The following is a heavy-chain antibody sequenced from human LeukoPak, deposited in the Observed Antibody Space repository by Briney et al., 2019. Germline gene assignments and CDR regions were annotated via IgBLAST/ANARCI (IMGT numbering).Heavy chain of an antibody. V-gene: IGHV3-21*01. CDR3: ARLGGGYCSSSSCYGD. J-gene: IGHJ4*02. D-gene: IGHD2-2*01. Sequence: GSLRLSCAASGFSFSSYSMNWVRQAPGKGLEWVSSISSTSSYIYYADSVKGRFTISRDNAKNSLYLQMNSLRAEDTAVYYCARLGGGYCSSSSCYGDWGQGTLVTVSS. CDR1: GFSFSSYS. CDR2: ISSTSSYI.